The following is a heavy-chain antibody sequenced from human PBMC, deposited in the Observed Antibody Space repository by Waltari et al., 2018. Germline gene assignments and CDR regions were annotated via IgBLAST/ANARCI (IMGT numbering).Heavy chain of an antibody. CDR2: IIPIFGTA. Sequence: QVQLVQSGAEVKKPWSSGKVSCKASGGTFRRYAIMWVRPATGQGHEWMGGIIPIFGTANYAQKFQGRVTITADESTSTAYMELSSLRSEDTAVYYCARTDTAMVKSNWYFDLWGRGTLVTVSS. J-gene: IGHJ2*01. V-gene: IGHV1-69*01. D-gene: IGHD5-18*01. CDR3: ARTDTAMVKSNWYFDL. CDR1: GGTFRRYA.